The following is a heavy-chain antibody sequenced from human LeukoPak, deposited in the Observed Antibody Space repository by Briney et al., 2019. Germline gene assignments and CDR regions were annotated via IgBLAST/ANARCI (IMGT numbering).Heavy chain of an antibody. CDR1: GGSFSGYY. V-gene: IGHV4-34*01. CDR2: ISHSGST. Sequence: EPSETLSLTCAVYGGSFSGYYWSWIRQPPGKGLEWIGEISHSGSTNYNPSLKSRVTISVDTSKNQFSLKLSSVTAADTAVYYCARAPLVPIWQYFDYWGQGTLVTVSS. J-gene: IGHJ4*02. CDR3: ARAPLVPIWQYFDY.